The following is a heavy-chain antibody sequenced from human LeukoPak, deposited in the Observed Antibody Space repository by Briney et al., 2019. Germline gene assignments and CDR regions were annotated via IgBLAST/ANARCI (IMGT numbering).Heavy chain of an antibody. CDR1: GCSSTNYY. CDR2: IHTGGAT. V-gene: IGHV4-4*07. Sequence: PSETLSLTCTTSGCSSTNYYWSWIRQPAGKGLEWIGRIHTGGATTYNPSLESRVTMSVDTSKNLVSLKMSSLTAADTAIYYCARGGAPEYWGQGTLVTVYS. CDR3: ARGGAPEY. J-gene: IGHJ4*02.